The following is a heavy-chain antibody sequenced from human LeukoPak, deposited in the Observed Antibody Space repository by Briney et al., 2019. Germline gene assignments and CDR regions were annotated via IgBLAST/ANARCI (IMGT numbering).Heavy chain of an antibody. CDR1: GGTFSSYA. CDR3: TRGSELNCDFWSGFGYYYYMDV. D-gene: IGHD3-3*01. CDR2: IIPIFGTA. Sequence: SVKVSCKASGGTFSSYAISWVRKAPGQGPEWMGGIIPIFGTANYAQKFQGRVTITADESTSTAYMELSSLRFEDTAVYYCTRGSELNCDFWSGFGYYYYMDVWGNGTTVTVSS. J-gene: IGHJ6*03. V-gene: IGHV1-69*01.